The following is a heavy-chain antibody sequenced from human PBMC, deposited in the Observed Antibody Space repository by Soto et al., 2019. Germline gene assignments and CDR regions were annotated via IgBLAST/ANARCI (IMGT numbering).Heavy chain of an antibody. J-gene: IGHJ4*02. D-gene: IGHD3-22*01. CDR1: GFTFSIYA. Sequence: EVQLLESGGGLVQPGGSLRLSYAASGFTFSIYAMSWVRQAPGKGLEWVSTITGNGGTSYADFVRGRFTISRDNSKNTLYLQMNSLRAEDTAVYYCAKDAPGSGWLSDYWGQGTLVTVSS. CDR3: AKDAPGSGWLSDY. V-gene: IGHV3-23*01. CDR2: ITGNGGT.